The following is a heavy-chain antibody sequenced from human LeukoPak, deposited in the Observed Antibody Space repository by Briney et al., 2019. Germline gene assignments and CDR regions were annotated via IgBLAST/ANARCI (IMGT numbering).Heavy chain of an antibody. V-gene: IGHV3-7*03. J-gene: IGHJ6*03. CDR3: ARGFGDYYYYYMDV. D-gene: IGHD3-16*01. CDR1: GFTFSSYW. CDR2: IKQDGSEK. Sequence: GGSLRLSCAASGFTFSSYWMSWVRQAPGKGLEWVANIKQDGSEKYYVDSVKGRFTISRDNAKNSLYLQMNSLRAEDTAVYYCARGFGDYYYYYMDVWGKGTTVTVSS.